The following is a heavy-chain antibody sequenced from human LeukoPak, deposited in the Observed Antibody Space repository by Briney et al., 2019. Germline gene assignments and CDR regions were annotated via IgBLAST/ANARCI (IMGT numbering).Heavy chain of an antibody. CDR2: IIPIFGTA. CDR3: ARDISGYLGGDAFDI. J-gene: IGHJ3*02. Sequence: SVKVSCKASGGTFSSYAISWVRQAPGQGLEGMGGIIPIFGTANYAQKFQGRVTITADESTSTAYMELSSLRSEDTAVYYCARDISGYLGGDAFDIWGQGTMVTVSS. V-gene: IGHV1-69*13. CDR1: GGTFSSYA. D-gene: IGHD5-12*01.